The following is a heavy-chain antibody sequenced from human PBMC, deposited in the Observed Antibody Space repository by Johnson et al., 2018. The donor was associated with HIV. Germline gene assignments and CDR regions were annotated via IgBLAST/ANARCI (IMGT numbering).Heavy chain of an antibody. CDR2: VSYDGPDK. J-gene: IGHJ3*02. Sequence: QVQLVESGGGVVQPGTSLRLSCAASGFTFKIYAMHWVRQAPGKGLEWVAVVSYDGPDKYYADSVKGRFTISRDNSNNTLYLQLNSLRGEDTAVYYCATNTVVRGIIITYHSFDIWAQGTMVTVSS. D-gene: IGHD3-10*01. V-gene: IGHV3-30*04. CDR1: GFTFKIYA. CDR3: ATNTVVRGIIITYHSFDI.